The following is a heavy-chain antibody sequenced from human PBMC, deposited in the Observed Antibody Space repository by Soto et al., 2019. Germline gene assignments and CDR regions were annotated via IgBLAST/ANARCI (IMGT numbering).Heavy chain of an antibody. J-gene: IGHJ6*02. CDR3: AKVETTVEYYYYYYGTDV. CDR2: ISYDGSNK. V-gene: IGHV3-30*18. D-gene: IGHD4-17*01. Sequence: PGGSLRLSCAASGFTFSSYGMHWVRQAPGKGLEWVAVISYDGSNKYYADSVKGRFTISRDNSKNTLYLQMNSLRAEDTAVYYCAKVETTVEYYYYYYGTDVWGQGTTVTVSS. CDR1: GFTFSSYG.